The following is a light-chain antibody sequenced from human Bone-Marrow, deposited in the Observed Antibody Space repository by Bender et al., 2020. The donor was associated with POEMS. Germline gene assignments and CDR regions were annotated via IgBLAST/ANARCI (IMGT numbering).Light chain of an antibody. V-gene: IGLV1-44*01. CDR2: SSH. CDR1: SSNIGAHA. J-gene: IGLJ3*02. CDR3: AVWDDRLNGWE. Sequence: QSVLTQPPSASGTPGQRVTISCSGGSSNIGAHAVNWYQHLPGTAPKLLIYSSHRRPSEVPDRFSGSRSGTSASLAISGLQSEDEADYYCAVWDDRLNGWEFGGGTQLTVL.